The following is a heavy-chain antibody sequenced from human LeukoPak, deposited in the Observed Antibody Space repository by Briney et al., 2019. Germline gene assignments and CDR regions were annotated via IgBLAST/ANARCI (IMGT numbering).Heavy chain of an antibody. Sequence: QPGGSLRLSCAASGFTFNNYAMSWVRQAPGKGLEWVSAISGSGGTTYYADSVKGRFTFSRDNSKNTLYLQMNSLRAEDTAVYYCAKLGLRYSSSWYEDYWGQGTLVTVSS. CDR2: ISGSGGTT. J-gene: IGHJ4*02. V-gene: IGHV3-23*01. CDR3: AKLGLRYSSSWYEDY. CDR1: GFTFNNYA. D-gene: IGHD6-13*01.